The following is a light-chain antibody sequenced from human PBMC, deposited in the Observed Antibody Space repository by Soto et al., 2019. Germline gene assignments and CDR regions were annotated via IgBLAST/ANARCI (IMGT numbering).Light chain of an antibody. CDR1: QSISSW. V-gene: IGKV1-5*01. CDR3: QQYNTYSST. J-gene: IGKJ1*01. CDR2: DAS. Sequence: DIQMTQSPSTLSASVGDRVTITCRASQSISSWLAWYQQNPGKAPKVLIYDASNLESGVPLRFSGSVSGTEFTLPISSLQPDDTATYYCQQYNTYSSTFGQGTKVEIK.